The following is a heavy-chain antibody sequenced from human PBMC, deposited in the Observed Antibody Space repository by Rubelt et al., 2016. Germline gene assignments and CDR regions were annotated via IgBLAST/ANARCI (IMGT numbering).Heavy chain of an antibody. D-gene: IGHD2-8*01. CDR3: ARDLMYYQNSLGFDY. Sequence: QVQLQESGPGRVKSSETLSLTCTVSGAALSSYFWSWVRQPAGKGLEWIGRVHTSGYTSYNPSLESRVAMSLDTSKNQISLRRTSVTAADTAVYYCARDLMYYQNSLGFDYWGQGALVNVSS. CDR2: VHTSGYT. CDR1: GAALSSYF. J-gene: IGHJ4*02. V-gene: IGHV4-4*07.